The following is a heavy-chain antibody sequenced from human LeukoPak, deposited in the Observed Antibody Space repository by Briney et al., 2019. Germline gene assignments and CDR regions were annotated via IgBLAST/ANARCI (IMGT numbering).Heavy chain of an antibody. J-gene: IGHJ4*02. CDR2: ISSSTI. CDR1: GFTFSSYS. Sequence: GGSLRLSCAASGFTFSSYSMNWVRQAPGKGLEWVSYISSSTIYYADSVKGRFTISRDNAKNSLYLQMNSLRAEDTAVYYCARDQRDYYDSSGYAFDYWGQGTLVTVSS. V-gene: IGHV3-48*01. CDR3: ARDQRDYYDSSGYAFDY. D-gene: IGHD3-22*01.